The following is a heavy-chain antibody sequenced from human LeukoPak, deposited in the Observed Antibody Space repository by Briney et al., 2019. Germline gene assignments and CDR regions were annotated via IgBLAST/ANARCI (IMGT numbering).Heavy chain of an antibody. J-gene: IGHJ4*02. D-gene: IGHD4-23*01. Sequence: SETLSLTCTGSGGSISSHYWSWIRQPPGKGLEWVGYIYYSGSTNYNPSLKSRVTISVDTSKNQFSLKLSSVTAADTAVYYCARFYGGVIDYWGQGTLVTVSS. CDR3: ARFYGGVIDY. V-gene: IGHV4-59*11. CDR1: GGSISSHY. CDR2: IYYSGST.